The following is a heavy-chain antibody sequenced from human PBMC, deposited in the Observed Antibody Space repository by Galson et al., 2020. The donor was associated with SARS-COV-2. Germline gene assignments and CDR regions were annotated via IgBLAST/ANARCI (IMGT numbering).Heavy chain of an antibody. D-gene: IGHD3-9*01. Sequence: GGSLRLSCAASGFTFSSYGMHWVRQAPGKGLEWVAVIWYDGSNKYYADSVKGRFTISRDNSKNTLYLQMNSLRAEYTAVYYCARESYYDILTGRTIDYWGQGTLVTVSS. V-gene: IGHV3-33*01. CDR1: GFTFSSYG. J-gene: IGHJ4*02. CDR2: IWYDGSNK. CDR3: ARESYYDILTGRTIDY.